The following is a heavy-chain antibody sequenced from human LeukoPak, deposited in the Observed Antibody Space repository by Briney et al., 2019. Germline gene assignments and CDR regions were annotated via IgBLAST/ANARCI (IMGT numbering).Heavy chain of an antibody. Sequence: SETLSLTCALSGGSISSSSYYWGWIRQPPGKGLEWIGSIYYSGSTYYNPSLKSRVTISVDTSKNQFSLKLSSVTAADTAVYYCARPMVRGVITAPGYWGQGTLVTVSS. CDR1: GGSISSSSYY. V-gene: IGHV4-39*01. D-gene: IGHD3-10*01. CDR2: IYYSGST. J-gene: IGHJ4*02. CDR3: ARPMVRGVITAPGY.